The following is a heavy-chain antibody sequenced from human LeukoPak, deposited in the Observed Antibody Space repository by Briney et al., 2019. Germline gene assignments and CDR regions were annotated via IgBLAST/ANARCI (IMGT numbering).Heavy chain of an antibody. CDR1: GFTFSSYW. D-gene: IGHD3-10*01. V-gene: IGHV3-7*01. J-gene: IGHJ4*02. CDR2: IKRDGSDK. Sequence: PGGSLRLSCAASGFTFSSYWMSWARQAPGKGLEWVANIKRDGSDKYYVDPVKGRFTISRDNAKNSLYLQMNSLRAEDTAVYYCARDYFASGNSVSDYWGQGTLVTVSS. CDR3: ARDYFASGNSVSDY.